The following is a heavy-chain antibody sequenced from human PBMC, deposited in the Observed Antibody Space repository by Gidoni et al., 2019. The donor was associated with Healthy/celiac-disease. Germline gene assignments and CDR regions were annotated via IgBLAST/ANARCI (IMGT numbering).Heavy chain of an antibody. J-gene: IGHJ4*02. CDR2: IYTSGST. CDR3: ARGYYDFWSGYLDY. Sequence: QVQLQESGPGLVKPSQTLSLTSTVSGGSISSGSYYWSWIRQPAGKGLEWIGRIYTSGSTNYNPSLKSRVTISVDTSKNQFSLKLSSVTAADTAVYYCARGYYDFWSGYLDYWGQGTLVTVSS. V-gene: IGHV4-61*02. CDR1: GGSISSGSYY. D-gene: IGHD3-3*01.